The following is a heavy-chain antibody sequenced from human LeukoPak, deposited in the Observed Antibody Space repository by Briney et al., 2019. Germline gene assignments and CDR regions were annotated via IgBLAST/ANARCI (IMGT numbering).Heavy chain of an antibody. J-gene: IGHJ3*02. CDR1: GYTFTSYG. CDR2: ISAYNGNT. Sequence: ASVKVSCKASGYTFTSYGISWVRQAPGQGLEWMGWISAYNGNTNYAQKLQGRVTMTTDTSTSTAYMELRSLRSDDTAVYYCARDIISKEWLTSAAAFDMWGQGRMVTASS. CDR3: ARDIISKEWLTSAAAFDM. V-gene: IGHV1-18*01. D-gene: IGHD6-19*01.